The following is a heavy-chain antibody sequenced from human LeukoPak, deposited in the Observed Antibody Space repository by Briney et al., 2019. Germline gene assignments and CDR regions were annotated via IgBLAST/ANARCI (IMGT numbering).Heavy chain of an antibody. J-gene: IGHJ4*02. CDR1: GYTFTAYY. D-gene: IGHD6-13*01. CDR3: ARDVDSSWYTNPSDY. V-gene: IGHV1-2*02. Sequence: ASVKVSCKASGYTFTAYYMHWVRQAPGQGLEWMGWINPDSGGTNYAQKFQGRVTMTRDTSISTAYMELSSLRSDETAVYYCARDVDSSWYTNPSDYWGQGTLVTVSS. CDR2: INPDSGGT.